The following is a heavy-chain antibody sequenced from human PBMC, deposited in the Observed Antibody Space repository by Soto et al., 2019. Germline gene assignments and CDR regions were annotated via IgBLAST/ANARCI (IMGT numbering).Heavy chain of an antibody. CDR1: GGSISSSTSY. CDR2: INYSGST. J-gene: IGHJ6*03. V-gene: IGHV4-39*01. Sequence: SETLSLTCTVSGGSISSSTSYWGWIRQPPGKGLEWIGSINYSGSTYYSPSLKSRVTISADTSKDQFSLKLSSVTAADTAVYYCARPVNYYYYYMDVWGKGTMVTVSS. CDR3: ARPVNYYYYYMDV.